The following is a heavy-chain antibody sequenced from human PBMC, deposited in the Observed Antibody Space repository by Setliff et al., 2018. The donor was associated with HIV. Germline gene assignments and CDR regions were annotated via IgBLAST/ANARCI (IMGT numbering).Heavy chain of an antibody. D-gene: IGHD3-10*01. CDR1: GGSISSGGYY. J-gene: IGHJ4*02. Sequence: SETLSLTCTVSGGSISSGGYYWNWIRLHPGKGLEWIGYIYYSGSIYYNPSLKSRVTISEDTSKNQFSLKMRSVTAADTAVYYCATSPAGEILGSRPFYFDYWGQGTLVTVSS. CDR2: IYYSGSI. CDR3: ATSPAGEILGSRPFYFDY. V-gene: IGHV4-31*03.